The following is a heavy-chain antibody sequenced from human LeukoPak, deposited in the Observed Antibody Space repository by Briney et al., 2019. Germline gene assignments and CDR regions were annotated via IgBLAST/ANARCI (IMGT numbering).Heavy chain of an antibody. J-gene: IGHJ4*02. CDR3: AKSGGYGLIDY. CDR2: IYSSGST. CDR1: GGSFSGYY. Sequence: PSETLSLTCGAYGGSFSGYYWGWIRQPPGKGLEWIGNIYSSGSTYYNASLQSRVTISIDTSKNQFSLRLNSVTAADTAMYYCAKSGGYGLIDYWGQGTRVTVSS. D-gene: IGHD1-26*01. V-gene: IGHV4-34*01.